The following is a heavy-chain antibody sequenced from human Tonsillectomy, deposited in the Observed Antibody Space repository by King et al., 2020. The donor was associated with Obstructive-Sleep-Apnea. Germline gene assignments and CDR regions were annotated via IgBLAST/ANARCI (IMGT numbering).Heavy chain of an antibody. CDR2: IYHSVST. Sequence: VQLQESGPGLVKPSGTLSLTCAVSGGSISSSNWWSWVRQPPGKGLEWIGEIYHSVSTNYNPSLKSRVTISVDKSKNQFSLKLSSVTAADTAVYYCATLSTTVVTPRDFDYWGQGTLVTVSS. V-gene: IGHV4-4*02. D-gene: IGHD4-23*01. CDR1: GGSISSSNW. J-gene: IGHJ4*02. CDR3: ATLSTTVVTPRDFDY.